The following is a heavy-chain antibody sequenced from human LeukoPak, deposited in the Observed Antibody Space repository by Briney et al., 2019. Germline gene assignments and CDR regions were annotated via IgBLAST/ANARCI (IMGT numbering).Heavy chain of an antibody. CDR3: ARVAAGPF. V-gene: IGHV3-21*01. CDR1: GFIFSNYN. Sequence: PGGSLRLSCAASGFIFSNYNMNWVRQAPGKGLEWVSSISSSSNYIYYGDSVKGRFTISRDNAKNSLYLQMNSLRAEDSAVHYCARVAAGPFWGQGTLVTVSS. CDR2: ISSSSNYI. D-gene: IGHD6-13*01. J-gene: IGHJ4*02.